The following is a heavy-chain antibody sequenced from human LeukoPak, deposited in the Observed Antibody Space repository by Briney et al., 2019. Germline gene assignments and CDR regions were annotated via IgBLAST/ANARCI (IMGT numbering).Heavy chain of an antibody. CDR1: GFTFNTYG. CDR2: ISANGAGT. V-gene: IGHV3-23*01. Sequence: PGGSLRLSCAASGFTFNTYGMSWVRQAPGKGLEWVSSISANGAGTYYIDSVKGRFTISRDNSKNTLYLQMNSLRDEDTAVYYCARENIVVVTAIRDAFDIWGQGTMVTVSS. CDR3: ARENIVVVTAIRDAFDI. J-gene: IGHJ3*02. D-gene: IGHD2-21*02.